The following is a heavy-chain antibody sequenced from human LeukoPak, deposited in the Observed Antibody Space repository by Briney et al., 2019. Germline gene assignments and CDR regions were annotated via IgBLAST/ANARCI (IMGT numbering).Heavy chain of an antibody. V-gene: IGHV3-30*02. Sequence: GGSLSLSCAASGFTFSSYGMHWVRQAPGKGLEWVAFIRYDGSNKYYADSVKGRFTISRDNSKNTLYLQMNSLRAEDTAVYYCAKGDSSSWNDAFDIWGQGTMVTVSS. CDR3: AKGDSSSWNDAFDI. CDR2: IRYDGSNK. D-gene: IGHD6-13*01. CDR1: GFTFSSYG. J-gene: IGHJ3*02.